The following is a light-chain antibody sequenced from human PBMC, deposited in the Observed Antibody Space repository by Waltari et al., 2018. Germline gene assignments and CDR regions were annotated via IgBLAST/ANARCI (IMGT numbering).Light chain of an antibody. CDR1: SSDIGAYNF. CDR3: SSYTTGSTRYV. CDR2: DVN. Sequence: QSALTQPASVSGSPGQSITISCTGTSSDIGAYNFVSWYQKHPGKAPKVRIYDVNNRPSGVSSRCSGSKSGNTASLTISGLQAEDEADYYCSSYTTGSTRYVFGSGTKVTVL. V-gene: IGLV2-14*03. J-gene: IGLJ1*01.